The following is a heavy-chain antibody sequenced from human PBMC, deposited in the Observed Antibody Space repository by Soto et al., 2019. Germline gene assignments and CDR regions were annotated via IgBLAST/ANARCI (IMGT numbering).Heavy chain of an antibody. J-gene: IGHJ6*02. Sequence: QVQLVQSGAEVKKPGASVKVSCKASEYTFTGYYLHWVRQAPGQGLGWMGWINPNSGATTYAQKIQGRVTMTRDTSISTAYMEPSRLNSDDTAVYYCARALNPPPLYSTSSGLIYYFGMDVWGQGTTVTVSS. CDR3: ARALNPPPLYSTSSGLIYYFGMDV. CDR2: INPNSGAT. V-gene: IGHV1-2*02. D-gene: IGHD6-6*01. CDR1: EYTFTGYY.